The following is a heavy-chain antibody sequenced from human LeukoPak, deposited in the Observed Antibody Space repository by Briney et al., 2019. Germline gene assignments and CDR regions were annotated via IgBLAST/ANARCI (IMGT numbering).Heavy chain of an antibody. V-gene: IGHV1-46*01. Sequence: ASVKVSCKASGYTFTSYYMHWVRQAPGQGLEWMGLINPTGGSTGYAQKFQGRVTMTRDTSISTAYMELSRLRSDDTAVYYCARADYVWGSYRYPFDYWGQGTLVTVSS. CDR3: ARADYVWGSYRYPFDY. CDR1: GYTFTSYY. CDR2: INPTGGST. J-gene: IGHJ4*02. D-gene: IGHD3-16*02.